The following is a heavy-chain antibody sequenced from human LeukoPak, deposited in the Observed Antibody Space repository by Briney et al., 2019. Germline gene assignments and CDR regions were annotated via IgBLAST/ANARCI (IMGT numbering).Heavy chain of an antibody. CDR3: AHSPYSSSRYSYGAKAFDF. J-gene: IGHJ3*01. CDR1: GFSLSTSGVG. V-gene: IGHV2-5*02. Sequence: SGPTLVNPTQTLTLTCTFSGFSLSTSGVGVGWIRQPPGKALEWLALIYWDDDKRYSPSLKSRLTITKDTSKNQVVLTMTNMDPVDTATYYCAHSPYSSSRYSYGAKAFDFWGQGTMVTVSS. D-gene: IGHD6-13*01. CDR2: IYWDDDK.